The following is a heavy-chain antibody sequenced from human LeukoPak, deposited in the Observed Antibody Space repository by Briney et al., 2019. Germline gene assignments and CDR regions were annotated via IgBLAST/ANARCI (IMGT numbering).Heavy chain of an antibody. V-gene: IGHV3-30*02. CDR1: GFIFSNYA. CDR2: IRYDGSNK. CDR3: AKGPYDFWSGYYVYYYMDV. J-gene: IGHJ6*03. Sequence: GGSLRLSCAASGFIFSNYAMHWVRQAPGKGLEWVTFIRYDGSNKYYAESVKGRFTISRDNSKNTLYLQMNSLRAEDTAVYYCAKGPYDFWSGYYVYYYMDVWGKGTTVTVSS. D-gene: IGHD3-3*01.